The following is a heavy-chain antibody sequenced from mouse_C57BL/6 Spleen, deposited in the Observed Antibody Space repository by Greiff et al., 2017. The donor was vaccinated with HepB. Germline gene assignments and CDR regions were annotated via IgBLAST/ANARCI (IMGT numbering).Heavy chain of an antibody. CDR2: IRSKSNNYAT. J-gene: IGHJ1*03. D-gene: IGHD1-1*01. V-gene: IGHV10-1*01. CDR3: VRHGGYYGSSYYWYFDV. CDR1: GFSFNTYA. Sequence: EVQLVESGGGLVQPKGSLKLSCAASGFSFNTYAMNWVRQAPGKGLEWVARIRSKSNNYATYYADSVKDRFTISRDDSESMLYLQMNNLKTEETAMYYCVRHGGYYGSSYYWYFDVWGTGTTVTVSS.